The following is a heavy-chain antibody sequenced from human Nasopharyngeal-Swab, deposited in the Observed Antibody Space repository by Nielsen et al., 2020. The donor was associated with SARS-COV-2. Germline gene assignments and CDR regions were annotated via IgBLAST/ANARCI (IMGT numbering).Heavy chain of an antibody. J-gene: IGHJ3*02. CDR1: GGSGSRGSFY. D-gene: IGHD2-2*01. V-gene: IGHV4-61*01. CDR3: ARDPLVPAASDAFDI. CDR2: NYYSGST. Sequence: SETLSLTCSVSGGSGSRGSFYWSCIRRPPGKGLEWIGYNYYSGSTNYNPSLKRRVTISVDTSKNQFSLKLSSVTAADTAVYYCARDPLVPAASDAFDIWGQGTMVTVSS.